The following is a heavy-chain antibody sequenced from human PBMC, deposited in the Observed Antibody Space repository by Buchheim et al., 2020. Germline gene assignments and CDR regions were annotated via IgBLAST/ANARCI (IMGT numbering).Heavy chain of an antibody. CDR3: ATSHIDDGSGYRAFDF. CDR2: IKQDGSEK. D-gene: IGHD3-22*01. V-gene: IGHV3-7*01. Sequence: EVQLVESGGGLVQPGGSLRLSCADSGFTFSSYWMSWVRQAPGKGLEWVANIKQDGSEKNYVDSVKGRFTISRDNAKNSLYLQMNNLRAEDTAVYYCATSHIDDGSGYRAFDFWGQGT. CDR1: GFTFSSYW. J-gene: IGHJ3*01.